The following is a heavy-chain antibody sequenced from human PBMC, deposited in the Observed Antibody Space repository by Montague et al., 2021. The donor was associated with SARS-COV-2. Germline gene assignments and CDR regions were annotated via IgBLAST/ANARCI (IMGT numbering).Heavy chain of an antibody. V-gene: IGHV4-4*07. J-gene: IGHJ4*02. Sequence: SETLSLTCTVSGGSISGYYWSWFRQSPGKGLEWIGRIYNSGSTSYNSSLKSRVIMSVDTSKYQFSLKLSSVTAADTAVYYCVRDQGRSNWNYPDYWGQGTLVTVSS. D-gene: IGHD1-20*01. CDR1: GGSISGYY. CDR2: IYNSGST. CDR3: VRDQGRSNWNYPDY.